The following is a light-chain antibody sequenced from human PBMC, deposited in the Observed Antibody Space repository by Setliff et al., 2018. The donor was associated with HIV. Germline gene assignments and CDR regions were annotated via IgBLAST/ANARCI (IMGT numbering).Light chain of an antibody. CDR1: NNDIGDYNY. Sequence: QSALTQPASVSGSPGRSITISCTGSNNDIGDYNYVSWYQQHPVNTPKLIIYDVTNRPSGVSDRFSASKSGNTASLTISGLQADDEADYYCSSWTGSSTLMFGTGTKV. V-gene: IGLV2-14*03. J-gene: IGLJ1*01. CDR2: DVT. CDR3: SSWTGSSTLM.